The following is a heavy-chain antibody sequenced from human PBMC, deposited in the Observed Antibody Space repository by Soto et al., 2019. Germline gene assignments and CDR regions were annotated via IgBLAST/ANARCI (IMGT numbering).Heavy chain of an antibody. CDR2: IYPGDSDT. V-gene: IGHV5-51*01. D-gene: IGHD5-12*01. CDR3: ARSVEVATIDASDI. CDR1: GYTFSNYW. J-gene: IGHJ3*02. Sequence: PGESLKISCRASGYTFSNYWIGWVRQVPGKGLEWMGIIYPGDSDTRYSPSFQGQVTISADKSISTAYLQWSSLKASDTAMYYCARSVEVATIDASDIWGQGTMVTVSS.